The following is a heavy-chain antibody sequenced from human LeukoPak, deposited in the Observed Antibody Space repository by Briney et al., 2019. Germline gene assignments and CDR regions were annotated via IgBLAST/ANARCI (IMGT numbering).Heavy chain of an antibody. CDR2: ISSSSSYI. J-gene: IGHJ4*02. V-gene: IGHV3-21*01. Sequence: PGGSLRVSCAASGFTFSSYSMNWVSQAPGKGMEWVSSISSSSSYIYYADSVKGRFTISRDNAKNSLYLQMNSLRAEDTAVYYCAREPEWELPSYWGQGTLVTVSS. CDR1: GFTFSSYS. CDR3: AREPEWELPSY. D-gene: IGHD1-26*01.